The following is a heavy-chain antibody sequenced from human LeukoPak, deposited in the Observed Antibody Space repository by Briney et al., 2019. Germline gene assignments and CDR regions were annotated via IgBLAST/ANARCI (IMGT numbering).Heavy chain of an antibody. CDR3: ARAVGWYYDSSGTLHFDY. CDR1: GYSFTSYW. J-gene: IGHJ4*02. CDR2: IYPGDSDT. D-gene: IGHD3-22*01. V-gene: IGHV5-51*03. Sequence: KPGESLKISCKGSGYSFTSYWIGWVRQMPGKGLEWMGIIYPGDSDTRYSPSFQGQVTISADKSISTAYLQWSSLKASDTAMYYCARAVGWYYDSSGTLHFDYWGQGTLVTVSS.